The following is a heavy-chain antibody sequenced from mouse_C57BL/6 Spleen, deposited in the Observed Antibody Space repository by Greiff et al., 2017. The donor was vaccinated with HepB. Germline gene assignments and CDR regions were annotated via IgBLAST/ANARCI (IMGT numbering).Heavy chain of an antibody. CDR1: GFTFSDYG. V-gene: IGHV5-15*04. CDR2: ISNLAYSI. J-gene: IGHJ4*01. CDR3: ARRGGDYAMDY. Sequence: EVMLVESGGGLVQPGGSLKLSCAASGFTFSDYGMAWVRQAPGKGPEWVAFISNLAYSIYYADTVTGRFTISRENAKNTRYLEMSSLRSEDTARYYCARRGGDYAMDYWGQGTSVTVSS.